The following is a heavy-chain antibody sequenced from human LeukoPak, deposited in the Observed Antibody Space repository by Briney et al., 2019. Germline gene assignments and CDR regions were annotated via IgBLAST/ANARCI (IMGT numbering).Heavy chain of an antibody. CDR1: GGSISSGDYY. D-gene: IGHD1-26*01. Sequence: PSETLSLTCTVSGGSISSGDYYWSWIRQPPGKGLEWIGYIYYSGSTYYNPSLKSRVTISVDTSKNQFSLKLSSVTAADTAVYYCARDQGGVGATGTFDIWGQGTMVTVSS. J-gene: IGHJ3*02. CDR2: IYYSGST. CDR3: ARDQGGVGATGTFDI. V-gene: IGHV4-30-4*01.